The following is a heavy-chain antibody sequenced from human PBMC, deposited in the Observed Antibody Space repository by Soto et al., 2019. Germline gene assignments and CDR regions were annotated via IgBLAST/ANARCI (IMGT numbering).Heavy chain of an antibody. CDR2: IYWDDDK. D-gene: IGHD3-9*01. J-gene: IGHJ5*02. V-gene: IGHV2-5*02. CDR1: GFSLTTSGVG. Sequence: QITLKESGPTLVKPTQTLTLTCTFSGFSLTTSGVGVGWIRQPPGKALEWLALIYWDDDKRYSASLQSRLTITKDTSKNQVVLTMTNIEPMDTATYFCAHRGYFNRGLQWVWFDPWGPGTLVTVSS. CDR3: AHRGYFNRGLQWVWFDP.